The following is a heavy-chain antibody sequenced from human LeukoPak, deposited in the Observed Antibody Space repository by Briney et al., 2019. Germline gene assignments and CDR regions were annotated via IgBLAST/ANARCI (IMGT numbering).Heavy chain of an antibody. CDR2: IWYDGSNK. J-gene: IGHJ4*02. V-gene: IGHV3-33*01. Sequence: GGSLRLSCAASGFTFSNYGMHWVRQVPGKGLEWVAVIWYDGSNKYYADSVKGRFTISRDNSKSTLYLQMNSLRAEDTAVYHCARDSGSYSDGQIDYWGQGTLVTVSS. CDR3: ARDSGSYSDGQIDY. D-gene: IGHD1-26*01. CDR1: GFTFSNYG.